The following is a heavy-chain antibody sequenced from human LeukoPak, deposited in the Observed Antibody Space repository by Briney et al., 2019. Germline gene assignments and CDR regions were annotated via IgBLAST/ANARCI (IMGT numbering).Heavy chain of an antibody. D-gene: IGHD1-1*01. CDR1: EFTSTSYG. V-gene: IGHV3-30*03. J-gene: IGHJ4*02. CDR2: ISSDGIQK. Sequence: PGGSLRLSCAASEFTSTSYGMHWVRQAPGRGLEWVTHISSDGIQKYCADSVKGRFTISRDNSNNTLFPQMNGLRPEDTAVYYCATDLGPQLGYDSWGQGTLVTVSS. CDR3: ATDLGPQLGYDS.